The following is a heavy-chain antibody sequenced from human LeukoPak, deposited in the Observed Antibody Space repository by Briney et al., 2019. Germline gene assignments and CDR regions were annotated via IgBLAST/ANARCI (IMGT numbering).Heavy chain of an antibody. Sequence: SETLSLTCTVSGGSISSTSYYWGWIRQPPGKGLEWIGSIYWRGRTYYNPSLKSRVTISVDTSKNQFSLKVSSVTAADTAVYYCARHRSNYDHEYFFGYWGQGTLVTVSS. CDR1: GGSISSTSYY. J-gene: IGHJ4*02. CDR3: ARHRSNYDHEYFFGY. D-gene: IGHD4-11*01. CDR2: IYWRGRT. V-gene: IGHV4-39*01.